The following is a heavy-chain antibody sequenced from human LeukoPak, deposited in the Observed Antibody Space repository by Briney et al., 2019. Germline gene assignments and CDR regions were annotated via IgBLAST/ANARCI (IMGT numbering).Heavy chain of an antibody. V-gene: IGHV4-34*01. CDR1: GGSSSAYY. Sequence: SETLSLTCAVYGGSSSAYYWSWLRPPTAKGRGWTGENNHSGSTNYNPSLKGQVTISVDTSKNPFSLKLSSVTAADTAVYCCARLWISARADYWGQGTLVTVSS. CDR2: NNHSGST. J-gene: IGHJ4*02. D-gene: IGHD5-12*01. CDR3: ARLWISARADY.